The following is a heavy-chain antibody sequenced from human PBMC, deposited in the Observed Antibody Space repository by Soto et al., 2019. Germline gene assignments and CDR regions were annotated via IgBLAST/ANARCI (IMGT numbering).Heavy chain of an antibody. CDR3: AHSASVPCCYYFDS. CDR2: LYWNDDR. Sequence: SGPTLVNPTQTLTLTFTFSGVSLISIVVAVGWIRQPPGKALEWLALLYWNDDRRYSPSLKSRLTITKDTSKKQVVLTMTNMDPADTATYYCAHSASVPCCYYFDSWGQGTLVTVSS. D-gene: IGHD1-26*01. J-gene: IGHJ4*02. CDR1: GVSLISIVVA. V-gene: IGHV2-5*01.